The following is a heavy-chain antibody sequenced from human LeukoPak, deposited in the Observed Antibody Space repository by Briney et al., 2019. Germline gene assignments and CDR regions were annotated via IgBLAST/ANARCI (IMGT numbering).Heavy chain of an antibody. J-gene: IGHJ4*02. CDR1: GFTFSTYS. Sequence: GGSLRLSCAASGFTFSTYSMNWVRQPPGKGLEWVSVIHSGGRTKYADSVRDRFTISRDTAKNTVYLQMNSLRVDDTAAYYCARPGSASGYWVHWGQGTLVTVSS. CDR3: ARPGSASGYWVH. V-gene: IGHV3-66*01. CDR2: IHSGGRT. D-gene: IGHD3-3*01.